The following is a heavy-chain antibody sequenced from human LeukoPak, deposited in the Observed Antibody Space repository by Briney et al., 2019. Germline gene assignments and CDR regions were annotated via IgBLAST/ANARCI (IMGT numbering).Heavy chain of an antibody. CDR2: LYRDGGTT. V-gene: IGHV3-NL1*01. CDR1: GFTFSSYS. CDR3: AKIIAVAGTGEDNVFDI. Sequence: GGSLRLSCAASGFTFSSYSMNWVRQAPGKGLEWLAILYRDGGTTYYADSVKGRFTISRDSSKNTLYLQMNSLRAEDTAVYYCAKIIAVAGTGEDNVFDIWGQGTVVTVSS. D-gene: IGHD6-13*01. J-gene: IGHJ3*02.